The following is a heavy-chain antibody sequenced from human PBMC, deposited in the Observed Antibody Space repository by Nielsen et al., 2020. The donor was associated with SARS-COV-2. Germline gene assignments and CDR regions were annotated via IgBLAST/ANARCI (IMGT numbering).Heavy chain of an antibody. D-gene: IGHD1-26*01. CDR3: ARAGSGNYLFDY. CDR2: IYYSGSN. CDR1: GGSISSSSYY. Sequence: SETLSLTCTVSGGSISSSSYYWSWIRQPPGKGLEWIGYIYYSGSNNYNPSLKSRVTISVDTSKNQFSLKLSSVTAADTAVYYCARAGSGNYLFDYWGQGTLVTVSS. V-gene: IGHV4-61*01. J-gene: IGHJ4*02.